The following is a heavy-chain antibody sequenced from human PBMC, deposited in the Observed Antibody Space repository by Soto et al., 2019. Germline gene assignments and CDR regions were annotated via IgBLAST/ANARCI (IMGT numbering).Heavy chain of an antibody. J-gene: IGHJ3*02. Sequence: GASVKVSCKASGYTFTSYGISWVRQAPGQGLEWMGWISAYNGNTNYAQKLQGRVTMTTDTSTSTAYMELRSLRSDDTAVYYCARAGDFCSGYYAKGAFDIWGQGTMVTVSS. CDR1: GYTFTSYG. V-gene: IGHV1-18*01. CDR2: ISAYNGNT. D-gene: IGHD3-3*01. CDR3: ARAGDFCSGYYAKGAFDI.